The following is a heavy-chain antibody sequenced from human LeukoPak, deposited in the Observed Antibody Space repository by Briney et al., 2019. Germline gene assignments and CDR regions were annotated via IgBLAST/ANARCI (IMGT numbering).Heavy chain of an antibody. Sequence: ASVKVSCKASGYTFTSYGISWVRQAPGQGLEWMGWISAYNGNTNYAQKLQGRVTMTTDTSTSTAYMELRSLRSDDTAVYYCARDGGYDVLRYFDWLPNYYYFDYWGQGTLVTVSS. V-gene: IGHV1-18*01. J-gene: IGHJ4*02. CDR1: GYTFTSYG. CDR2: ISAYNGNT. D-gene: IGHD3-9*01. CDR3: ARDGGYDVLRYFDWLPNYYYFDY.